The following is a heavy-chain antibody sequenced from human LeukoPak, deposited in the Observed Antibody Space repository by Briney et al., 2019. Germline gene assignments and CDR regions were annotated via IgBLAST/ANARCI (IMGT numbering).Heavy chain of an antibody. CDR2: ITSSGTYT. CDR1: EFTFSTYS. J-gene: IGHJ3*02. V-gene: IGHV3-21*01. CDR3: ARVSILIVPYYAFDI. D-gene: IGHD2/OR15-2a*01. Sequence: GGSLRLSCAASEFTFSTYSMKWVRQAPGKGLEWVSSITSSGTYTYYADSVKGRFTISRDNAKNSLYLQMNSLRAEDTAVYYCARVSILIVPYYAFDIWGQGTMVTVSS.